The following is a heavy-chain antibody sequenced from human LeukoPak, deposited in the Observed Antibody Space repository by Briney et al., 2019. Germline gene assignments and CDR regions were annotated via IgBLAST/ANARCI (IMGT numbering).Heavy chain of an antibody. CDR2: ISNNGGAT. CDR1: GFTFSSYA. V-gene: IGHV3-23*01. J-gene: IGHJ4*02. Sequence: GGSLRLSCAASGFTFSSYAMRWVRQAPGKGLEWVSGISNNGGATYYADSVGGRFTISRDNSKNTLYLQMNSLRAGDTAIYHCAKVFGTDYFDYWGQGTLVTVSS. D-gene: IGHD3-10*01. CDR3: AKVFGTDYFDY.